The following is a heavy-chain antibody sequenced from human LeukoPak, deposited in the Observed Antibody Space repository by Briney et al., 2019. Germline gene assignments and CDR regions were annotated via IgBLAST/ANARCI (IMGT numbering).Heavy chain of an antibody. CDR2: INDSGNT. CDR1: GGSISNYV. D-gene: IGHD3-22*01. V-gene: IGHV4-59*01. CDR3: ARGYYDSSGWEWYFDL. J-gene: IGHJ2*01. Sequence: SETLSLTCTVSGGSISNYVWSWIRQPPGKGLEWIGYINDSGNTKYNPSLESRVTISVDTSKNQFSLNLYSVTAADTAVYYCARGYYDSSGWEWYFDLWGRGTLVTVSS.